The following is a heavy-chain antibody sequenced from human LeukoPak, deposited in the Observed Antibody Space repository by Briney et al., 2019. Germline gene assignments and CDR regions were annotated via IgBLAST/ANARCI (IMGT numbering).Heavy chain of an antibody. V-gene: IGHV1-69*05. Sequence: ASVKVSCKASGGTFSSYAISWVRQAPGQGLEWMGGIIPIFGTANYAQKFQGRVTITTDESTSTAYMELSSLRSEDTAVYYCARAQNYDFWSSFDPWGQGTLVTVSS. CDR3: ARAQNYDFWSSFDP. CDR1: GGTFSSYA. J-gene: IGHJ5*02. D-gene: IGHD3-3*01. CDR2: IIPIFGTA.